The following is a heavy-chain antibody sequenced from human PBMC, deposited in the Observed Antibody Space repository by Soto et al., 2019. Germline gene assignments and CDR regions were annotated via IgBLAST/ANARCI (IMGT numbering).Heavy chain of an antibody. Sequence: QITLKASGPTLVKPTQPLTLTCTSSGFSLSTSGVGVGWIRQPPGKALEWLALIYWDDDKRYSPFLKSRLTITKASSNNQEVLTKTNKDPVDTSTYYCAHRPSYCSGGSCCSGFDYWGQGTLVTVSS. D-gene: IGHD2-15*01. J-gene: IGHJ4*02. CDR3: AHRPSYCSGGSCCSGFDY. CDR1: GFSLSTSGVG. V-gene: IGHV2-5*02. CDR2: IYWDDDK.